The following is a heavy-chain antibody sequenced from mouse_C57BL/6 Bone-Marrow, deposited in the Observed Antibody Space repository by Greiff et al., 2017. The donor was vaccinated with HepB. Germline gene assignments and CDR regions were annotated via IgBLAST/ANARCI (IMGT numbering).Heavy chain of an antibody. V-gene: IGHV5-6*02. CDR1: GFTFSSYG. Sequence: DVMLVESGGDLVKPGGSLKLSCAASGFTFSSYGMSWVRQTPDKRLEWVATISSGGSYTYYPDSVKGRFTISRDNAKNTLYLQMSSLKSEDTAMYYCARQGLCQRGDYFDYWGQGTTLTVSS. D-gene: IGHD3-1*01. J-gene: IGHJ2*01. CDR3: ARQGLCQRGDYFDY. CDR2: ISSGGSYT.